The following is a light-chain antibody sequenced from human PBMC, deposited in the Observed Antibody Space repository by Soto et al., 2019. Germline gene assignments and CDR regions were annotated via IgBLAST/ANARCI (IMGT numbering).Light chain of an antibody. V-gene: IGKV1-5*03. CDR1: QSISTW. CDR2: KAS. CDR3: QQYNTYSKWT. J-gene: IGKJ1*01. Sequence: DIQMTQSPSTLSASVGDRVTITCRASQSISTWFAWYQQKPGKAPKLLIYKASSLESGVPSRFSGSGSGTEFTLTISSLQPDDFATYYCQQYNTYSKWTFGQGTKVEVK.